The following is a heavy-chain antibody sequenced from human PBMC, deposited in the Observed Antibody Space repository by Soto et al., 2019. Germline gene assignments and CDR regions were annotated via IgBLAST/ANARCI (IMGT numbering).Heavy chain of an antibody. Sequence: EVQLVESGGGLVQPGGSLRLSCAASGFTVSSNYMSWVRQAPGKGLEWVSVIYSGGSTYYADSVKGRFTISRDNSKNTLYLQMNSLRAEDTAVYYCARANYSNYVEMDPNWYFDLWGRGTLVTVSS. CDR2: IYSGGST. CDR1: GFTVSSNY. CDR3: ARANYSNYVEMDPNWYFDL. V-gene: IGHV3-66*01. D-gene: IGHD4-4*01. J-gene: IGHJ2*01.